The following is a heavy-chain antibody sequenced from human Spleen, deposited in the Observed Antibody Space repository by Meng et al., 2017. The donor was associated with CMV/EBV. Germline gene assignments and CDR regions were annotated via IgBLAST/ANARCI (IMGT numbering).Heavy chain of an antibody. D-gene: IGHD5-18*01. Sequence: QVQLQQWGAGLLKPSETLSVTCAVHGGSLSGYYWSWIRQPPGKGLEWIGETNHSGSTNYNPSLKSRVSISVDMSKNHFSLNLSSVTAADTAVYYCARGPTAMADYWGQGTLVTVSS. J-gene: IGHJ4*02. CDR1: GGSLSGYY. V-gene: IGHV4-34*01. CDR2: TNHSGST. CDR3: ARGPTAMADY.